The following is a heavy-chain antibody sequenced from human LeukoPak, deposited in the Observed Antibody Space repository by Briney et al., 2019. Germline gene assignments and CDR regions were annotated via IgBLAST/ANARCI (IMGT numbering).Heavy chain of an antibody. Sequence: ASVKVSCKASGYTFTGYYMHWVRQAPGQGLEWMGRINPNSGGTNYAQKFQGRVTMTRDTSISTAYMDPTRLRSDDTAVYYCARGTEYYFDYWGQGTLVTVSS. CDR2: INPNSGGT. CDR3: ARGTEYYFDY. V-gene: IGHV1-2*06. J-gene: IGHJ4*02. D-gene: IGHD1-1*01. CDR1: GYTFTGYY.